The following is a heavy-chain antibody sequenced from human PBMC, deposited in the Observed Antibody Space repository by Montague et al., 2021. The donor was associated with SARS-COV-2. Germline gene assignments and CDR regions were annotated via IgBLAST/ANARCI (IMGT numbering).Heavy chain of an antibody. V-gene: IGHV4-34*01. Sequence: SETLSLTCAVYGGSFSGYYWSWIRQPPGKGLEWNGEINHSGSTNYNPSPKRQVTISVDTSKNQLSLKLSSVTAADTALAYCSRGVPVTTFSYYYGMDVWGQGTTVTVSS. CDR2: INHSGST. CDR1: GGSFSGYY. J-gene: IGHJ6*02. D-gene: IGHD4-11*01. CDR3: SRGVPVTTFSYYYGMDV.